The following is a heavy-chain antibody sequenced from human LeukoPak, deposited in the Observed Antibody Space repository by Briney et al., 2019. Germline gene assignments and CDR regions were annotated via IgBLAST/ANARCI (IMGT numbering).Heavy chain of an antibody. CDR3: AGSNRKYYFDY. V-gene: IGHV3-48*02. CDR1: GFTFSTYN. J-gene: IGHJ4*02. CDR2: VSSGGGTI. Sequence: PGGSLRLSCAASGFTFSTYNMTWVRQTPGKGLEWLSYVSSGGGTIYYADSVKGRFTISRDNGKDSLYLQMNSLRDEDTAVYYCAGSNRKYYFDYWGQGTLVTVSS. D-gene: IGHD1-14*01.